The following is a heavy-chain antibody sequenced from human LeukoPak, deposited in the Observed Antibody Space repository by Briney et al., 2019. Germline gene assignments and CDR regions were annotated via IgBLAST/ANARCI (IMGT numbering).Heavy chain of an antibody. J-gene: IGHJ4*02. V-gene: IGHV4-34*01. CDR3: TRGPPLWGLFYFGS. D-gene: IGHD2-21*01. Sequence: SETLSLTCAVNGGSLYGYYWTWIRQSPGKGLEWIGEVNHGGNTNVNASLRSRVTMSVDTSKSHLPLNLNSVTAADTAVYYCTRGPPLWGLFYFGSWGQGSLVTVSS. CDR1: GGSLYGYY. CDR2: VNHGGNT.